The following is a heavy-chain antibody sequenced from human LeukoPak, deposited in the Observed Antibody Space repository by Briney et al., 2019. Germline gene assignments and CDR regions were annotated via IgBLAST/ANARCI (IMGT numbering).Heavy chain of an antibody. CDR2: IYYSGST. CDR3: ARAKGNCYYYMDV. Sequence: PSETLSLTCTVSGGSISSYYWSWIRQPPGKGLEWIGYIYYSGSTNYNPSLKSRVTISVDTSKNQFSLKLSSVTAADTAVYYCARAKGNCYYYMDVWGKGTTVTVSS. J-gene: IGHJ6*03. V-gene: IGHV4-59*01. CDR1: GGSISSYY.